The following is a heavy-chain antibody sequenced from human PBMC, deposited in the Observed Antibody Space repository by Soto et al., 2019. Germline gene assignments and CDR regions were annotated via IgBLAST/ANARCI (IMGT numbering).Heavy chain of an antibody. CDR1: GYNFLTYG. D-gene: IGHD3-10*01. J-gene: IGHJ5*02. Sequence: ASVKVSCKASGYNFLTYGISWLRQAPGRGLEWMGWNSTDNTHRNYAQNFQERVTMTTDTSTNTAYMELRSLRSDDTAIYYCARDRPGISVIRAVKTYNYFDPWGQGTLVTVSS. CDR3: ARDRPGISVIRAVKTYNYFDP. V-gene: IGHV1-18*01. CDR2: NSTDNTHR.